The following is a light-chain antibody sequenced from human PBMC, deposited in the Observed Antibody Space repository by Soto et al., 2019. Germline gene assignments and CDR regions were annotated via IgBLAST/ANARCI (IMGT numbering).Light chain of an antibody. Sequence: QSALTQPASVSGSPGQSITISFTVTSSDVGGYNYVSWYQQHPGKAPKLMIYDVTNRPSGVSNRFSGSKSGNTASLTISGLQAEDEADYYCSSFATSTIPYVFGTGTKVTVL. CDR2: DVT. V-gene: IGLV2-14*03. CDR1: SSDVGGYNY. CDR3: SSFATSTIPYV. J-gene: IGLJ1*01.